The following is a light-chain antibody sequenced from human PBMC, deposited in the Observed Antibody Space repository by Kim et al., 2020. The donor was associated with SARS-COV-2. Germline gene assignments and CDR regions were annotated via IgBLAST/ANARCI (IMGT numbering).Light chain of an antibody. V-gene: IGLV3-19*01. Sequence: SSELTQDPAVSVALGQTVRITCQGDSLRNYYASWYQQKPGQAPVLVVYGKNYRPSRIPDRFSGSSSGDTTPLTITGAQAEDEADYYCKSRDSSGDHVLFGGGTQLTVL. CDR2: GKN. CDR3: KSRDSSGDHVL. J-gene: IGLJ2*01. CDR1: SLRNYY.